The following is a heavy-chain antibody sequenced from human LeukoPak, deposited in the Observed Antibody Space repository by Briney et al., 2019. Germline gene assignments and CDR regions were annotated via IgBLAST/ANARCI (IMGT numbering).Heavy chain of an antibody. J-gene: IGHJ4*02. CDR1: GFSFSTHN. CDR3: VKGRYGTGWDF. D-gene: IGHD3-10*01. CDR2: ITSDGENT. Sequence: GGSLRLSCSASGFSFSTHNMHWVRQAPGKGLEFVSGITSDGENTDYLDFVKGRFTITRDNSKNTLYLHMTSLRPENTAVYFCVKGRYGTGWDFWGPGTLVIVSS. V-gene: IGHV3-64D*06.